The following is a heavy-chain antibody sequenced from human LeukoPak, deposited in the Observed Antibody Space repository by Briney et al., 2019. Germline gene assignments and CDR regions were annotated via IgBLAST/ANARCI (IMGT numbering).Heavy chain of an antibody. V-gene: IGHV3-23*01. Sequence: GGSLRLSCAASGFTFSSYAMSWVRQAPGKGLEWVSAISGSGGSTYYADSVKGRFTISRDNSKNTLYLQMNSLRAEDTAVYYCACDILTGYYKGSDAFDIWGQGTMVTVSS. D-gene: IGHD3-9*01. CDR3: ACDILTGYYKGSDAFDI. CDR1: GFTFSSYA. CDR2: ISGSGGST. J-gene: IGHJ3*02.